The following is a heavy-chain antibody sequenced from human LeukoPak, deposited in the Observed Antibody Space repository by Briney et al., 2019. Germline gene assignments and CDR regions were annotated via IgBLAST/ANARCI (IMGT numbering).Heavy chain of an antibody. CDR2: TYYRSKWYN. V-gene: IGHV6-1*01. CDR1: GDSVSSNSAA. Sequence: SQTLSLACAISGDSVSSNSAAWNWIRQSPSRGLEWLGRTYYRSKWYNDYAVSVKSRITINPDTSKNQFSLQLNSVTPEDTAVYYCARDSIPYYDSSGYSPFDYWGQGTLVTVSS. CDR3: ARDSIPYYDSSGYSPFDY. J-gene: IGHJ4*02. D-gene: IGHD3-22*01.